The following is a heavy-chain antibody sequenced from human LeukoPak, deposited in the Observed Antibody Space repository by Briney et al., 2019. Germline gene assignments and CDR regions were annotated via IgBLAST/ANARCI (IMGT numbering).Heavy chain of an antibody. CDR2: ISGSGDNT. CDR3: AKDQELGNYFDY. J-gene: IGHJ4*02. Sequence: GGSLRLSCAASGFTFSSYAMSWVRQVPGKGLEWVSVISGSGDNTYYADSVKGRFTISRDNSKNMLYLQMNSLRAEDTAVYYCAKDQELGNYFDYWGQGTLVTVSS. V-gene: IGHV3-23*01. D-gene: IGHD7-27*01. CDR1: GFTFSSYA.